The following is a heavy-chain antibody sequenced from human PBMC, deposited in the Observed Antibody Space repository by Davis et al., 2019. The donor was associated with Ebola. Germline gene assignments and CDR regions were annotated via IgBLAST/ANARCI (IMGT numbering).Heavy chain of an antibody. CDR1: GYSFTGYY. D-gene: IGHD6-13*01. CDR3: VKTPSSSWYRAKYYFDY. V-gene: IGHV1-2*02. J-gene: IGHJ4*02. CDR2: INLSSGGT. Sequence: ASVKVSCKASGYSFTGYYMHWVRQAPGQGLEWMGWINLSSGGTKYVQKFQGRVTMTRDTSVSTAYMELSRLTSDDTAVYYCVKTPSSSWYRAKYYFDYWGQGTLVTVSS.